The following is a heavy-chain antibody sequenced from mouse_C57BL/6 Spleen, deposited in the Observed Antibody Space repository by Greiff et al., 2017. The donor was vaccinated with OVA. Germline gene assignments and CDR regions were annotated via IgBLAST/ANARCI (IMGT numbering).Heavy chain of an antibody. V-gene: IGHV1-74*01. Sequence: QVQLQQPGAELVKPGASVKVSCKASGYTFTSYWMHWVKQRPGQGLEWIGRIHPSDSDTNYNQKFKGKATLTVDKSSSTAYMQLSSLTSEDSAVYYCASIQGSSGYSAWFAYWGQGTLVAVSA. CDR1: GYTFTSYW. D-gene: IGHD3-2*02. CDR3: ASIQGSSGYSAWFAY. J-gene: IGHJ3*01. CDR2: IHPSDSDT.